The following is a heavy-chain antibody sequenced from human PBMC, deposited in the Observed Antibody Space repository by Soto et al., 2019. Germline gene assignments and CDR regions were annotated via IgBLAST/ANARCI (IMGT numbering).Heavy chain of an antibody. D-gene: IGHD2-15*01. CDR1: GGSFSGYY. Sequence: SETLSLTCAVYGGSFSGYYWSWIRQPPGKGLEWIGEINHSGSTNYNPSLKSRVTISVDTSKNQFSLKLTSVTAADTAVYYCARDPLGDCSGGSCYSQGFDPWGQGTLVTVSS. J-gene: IGHJ5*02. CDR3: ARDPLGDCSGGSCYSQGFDP. CDR2: INHSGST. V-gene: IGHV4-34*01.